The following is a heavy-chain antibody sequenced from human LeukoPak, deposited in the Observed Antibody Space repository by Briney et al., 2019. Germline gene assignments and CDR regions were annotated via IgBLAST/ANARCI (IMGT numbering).Heavy chain of an antibody. Sequence: GSLRLSCAASGFTFTNYWMTWVRQAPGKGLEWVANIKQDGSEKYYVDSVKGRFTISRDNAKNSLYLQMNSLGVEDTAVYYCARGVGCSSTSCYYSDYWGQGPLVIVSS. CDR1: GFTFTNYW. D-gene: IGHD2-2*01. J-gene: IGHJ4*02. CDR3: ARGVGCSSTSCYYSDY. V-gene: IGHV3-7*01. CDR2: IKQDGSEK.